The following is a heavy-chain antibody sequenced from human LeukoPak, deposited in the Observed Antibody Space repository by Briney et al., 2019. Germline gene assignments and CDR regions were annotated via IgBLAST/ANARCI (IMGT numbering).Heavy chain of an antibody. D-gene: IGHD2-2*01. CDR2: ISSSSSYI. CDR3: ASLVIRQRDAGGY. V-gene: IGHV3-21*01. CDR1: GFTFSNYS. J-gene: IGHJ4*02. Sequence: GGSLRLSCAASGFTFSNYSMNWVRQAPGKGLEWVSSISSSSSYIYYADSVKGRFTISRDNAKNSLYLQMNSLRAEDTAVYYCASLVIRQRDAGGYWGQGTLVTVSS.